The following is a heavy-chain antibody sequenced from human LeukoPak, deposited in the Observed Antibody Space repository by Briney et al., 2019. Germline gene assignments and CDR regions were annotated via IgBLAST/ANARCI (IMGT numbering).Heavy chain of an antibody. Sequence: GGSLRLSCAASGFTVSSNYMSWVRQAPGKGLDWVSVIYSGGSTYYADSVKGRFTISRDNSKNTLYLQMNSLRAEDTAVYYCARETVAYDSSGYYPLHYWGQGTLVAVSS. CDR1: GFTVSSNY. D-gene: IGHD3-22*01. V-gene: IGHV3-53*01. CDR3: ARETVAYDSSGYYPLHY. J-gene: IGHJ4*02. CDR2: IYSGGST.